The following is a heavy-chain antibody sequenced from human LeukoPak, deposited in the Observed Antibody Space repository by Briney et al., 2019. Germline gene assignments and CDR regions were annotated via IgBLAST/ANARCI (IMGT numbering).Heavy chain of an antibody. D-gene: IGHD2-15*01. CDR1: GFTFSEYS. J-gene: IGHJ4*02. CDR3: AKNGGSQCYSHLDS. Sequence: GGSLRLSCAASGFTFSEYSMNWVRQAPGKGLEWVSGTSGSGGSTYYAGSVKGRFTISRDNSKNTLYLQMNSLRVEDTAVYYCAKNGGSQCYSHLDSWGQGTLVTVSS. V-gene: IGHV3-23*01. CDR2: TSGSGGST.